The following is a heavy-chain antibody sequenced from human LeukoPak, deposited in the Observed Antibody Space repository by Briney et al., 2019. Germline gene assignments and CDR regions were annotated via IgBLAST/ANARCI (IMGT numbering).Heavy chain of an antibody. D-gene: IGHD3-10*01. CDR1: GFTFSDYY. CDR3: VRQYYYGSGSYLWAPDY. J-gene: IGHJ4*02. Sequence: GGSLRLSCAASGFTFSDYYMSWIRRAPGKGLEWVSYISSSGSTIYYADSVKGRFTSSRDNVKNSLYLQMNSLRAEDTAVYYCVRQYYYGSGSYLWAPDYWGQGTLVTVSS. V-gene: IGHV3-11*04. CDR2: ISSSGSTI.